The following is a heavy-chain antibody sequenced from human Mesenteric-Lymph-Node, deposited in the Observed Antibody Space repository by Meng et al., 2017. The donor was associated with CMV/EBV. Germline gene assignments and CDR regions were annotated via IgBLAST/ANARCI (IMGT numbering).Heavy chain of an antibody. CDR1: GFTFSDYY. D-gene: IGHD4-23*01. J-gene: IGHJ4*02. V-gene: IGHV3-11*01. Sequence: GGSLRLSCAASGFTFSDYYMSWIRQAPGKGLEWVSYISSTGYSIYYGDSVKGRFTISRDNAKNSLYLQMNSLRAEDTAVYYCVRDYGRSTGGVDFWGQGTLVTVSS. CDR3: VRDYGRSTGGVDF. CDR2: ISSTGYSI.